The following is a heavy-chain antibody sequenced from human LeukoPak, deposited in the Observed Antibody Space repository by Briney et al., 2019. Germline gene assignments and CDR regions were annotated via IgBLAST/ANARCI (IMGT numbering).Heavy chain of an antibody. J-gene: IGHJ4*02. D-gene: IGHD4-17*01. CDR3: ARTNDKLTVPTLGDY. CDR1: GFTFSNYW. V-gene: IGHV3-7*01. Sequence: GGSLRLSCAASGFTFSNYWMSWVRQAPGKGLEWVANIKQDESEKYYVDSVKGRFTISRDNAKNSLYLQMNNLRAEDTAVYYCARTNDKLTVPTLGDYWGQGTLVTVSS. CDR2: IKQDESEK.